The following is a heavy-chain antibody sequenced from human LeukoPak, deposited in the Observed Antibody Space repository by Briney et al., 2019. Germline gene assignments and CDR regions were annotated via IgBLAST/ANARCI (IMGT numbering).Heavy chain of an antibody. J-gene: IGHJ6*03. D-gene: IGHD6-19*01. Sequence: DSVKVSCKASGYTFTSYGISWVRQAPGQGLEWMGWISAYNGTTNYAQKLQGRVTMTTDTSTSTAYMELRSLRSDDTAVYYCERAAGNGFYYYYMDVWGKGTTVTVSS. CDR1: GYTFTSYG. CDR2: ISAYNGTT. CDR3: ERAAGNGFYYYYMDV. V-gene: IGHV1-18*01.